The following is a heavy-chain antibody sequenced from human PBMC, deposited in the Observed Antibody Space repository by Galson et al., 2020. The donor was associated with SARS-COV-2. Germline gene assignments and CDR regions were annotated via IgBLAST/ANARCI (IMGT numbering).Heavy chain of an antibody. Sequence: SGPTLVKPTQTLTLTCTFSGFSLSTSGVGVGWIRQPPGKALEWLALIYWDDDKRYSPSLKSRLTITKDTSKNQVVLTMTNMDPVDTATYYCAHLYYDILPGYSNWFDPWGQGTLVTVSS. J-gene: IGHJ5*02. V-gene: IGHV2-5*02. CDR1: GFSLSTSGVG. CDR3: AHLYYDILPGYSNWFDP. CDR2: IYWDDDK. D-gene: IGHD3-9*01.